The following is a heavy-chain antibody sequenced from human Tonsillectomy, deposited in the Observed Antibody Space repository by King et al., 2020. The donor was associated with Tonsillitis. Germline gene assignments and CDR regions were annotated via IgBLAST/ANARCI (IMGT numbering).Heavy chain of an antibody. CDR3: ARAVRPSNELIWGGPRTPNYRYGMDG. J-gene: IGHJ6*04. Sequence: VQLVESGGGLLKPGGSLRLACTASGFTFSSYDMHCVRQAPGKGLEWLSYIGFGGSYTDYADSVKGRFPISRDNPKRSLYLLMSSLRSEDTVTYFCARAVRPSNELIWGGPRTPNYRYGMDGWGGGTTVTVSP. CDR2: IGFGGSYT. CDR1: GFTFSSYD. V-gene: IGHV3-21*01. D-gene: IGHD3-16*01.